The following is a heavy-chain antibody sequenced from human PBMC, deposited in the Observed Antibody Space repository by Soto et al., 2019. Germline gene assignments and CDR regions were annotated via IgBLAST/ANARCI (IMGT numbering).Heavy chain of an antibody. V-gene: IGHV1-69*02. CDR3: ASSDVLLWFGELSDGAFDI. CDR1: GGTFSIDT. D-gene: IGHD3-10*01. Sequence: VKVSCKASGGTFSIDTISRVRHAPGQGLERMGRIIPILGIANYAQKFQGRVTITADKSTSTAYMELSSLRSEDTAVYYCASSDVLLWFGELSDGAFDIWGQGTMVTVSS. J-gene: IGHJ3*02. CDR2: IIPILGIA.